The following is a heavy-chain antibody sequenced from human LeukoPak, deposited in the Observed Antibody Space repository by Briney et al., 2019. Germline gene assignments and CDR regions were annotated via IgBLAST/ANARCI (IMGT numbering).Heavy chain of an antibody. V-gene: IGHV3-49*03. CDR2: IRSKAYGGTT. D-gene: IGHD6-19*01. Sequence: GGSLRLSCTASGFTFGDYAMSWFRQAPGKGLEWVGFIRSKAYGGTTEYAASVKGRFTISRDDSKSIAYLQMNSLKTEDTAVYYCTREFHPVEEQWLVYFDYWGQGTLVTVSS. J-gene: IGHJ4*02. CDR1: GFTFGDYA. CDR3: TREFHPVEEQWLVYFDY.